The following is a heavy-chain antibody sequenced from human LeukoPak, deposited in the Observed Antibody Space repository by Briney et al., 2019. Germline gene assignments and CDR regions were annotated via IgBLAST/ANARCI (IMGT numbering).Heavy chain of an antibody. J-gene: IGHJ5*02. CDR3: ARSNSGSSSWFVP. D-gene: IGHD1-26*01. V-gene: IGHV4-39*01. CDR1: GGSISSSTYY. CDR2: MYYSGST. Sequence: SETLSLTCTVSGGSISSSTYYWGWIRQPPGKGLEWIGSMYYSGSTYYNPSLKSRVTISVDTSKNQFSLRLSFVTAADTAVYFCARSNSGSSSWFVPWGQGTLVTVSS.